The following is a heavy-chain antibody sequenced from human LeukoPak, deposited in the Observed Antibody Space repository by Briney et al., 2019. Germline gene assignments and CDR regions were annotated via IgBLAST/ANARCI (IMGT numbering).Heavy chain of an antibody. CDR2: IYHSGST. CDR3: ARYTTYYYGSGSPPYYFDY. D-gene: IGHD3-10*01. J-gene: IGHJ4*02. Sequence: PSGTLSLTCAVSGGSISSSNWWSWVRQPPGKGLEWIGEIYHSGSTNYNPSLKSRVTISVDKSKNQFSLKLSSVTAADTAVYYCARYTTYYYGSGSPPYYFDYWGQGTLVTVSS. CDR1: GGSISSSNW. V-gene: IGHV4-4*02.